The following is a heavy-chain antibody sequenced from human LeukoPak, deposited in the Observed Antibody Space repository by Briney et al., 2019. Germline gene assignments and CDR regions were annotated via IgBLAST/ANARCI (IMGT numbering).Heavy chain of an antibody. CDR3: ARLGFRRYSGSKLDY. V-gene: IGHV5-51*01. CDR2: IYPGDSDT. D-gene: IGHD1-26*01. Sequence: GESLKISCKGSGYSFTSYWIGRVRQMPGKGLEWMGMIYPGDSDTRYGPSFQGQVTISADKSISTAYLQWSSLKASDTAMYYCARLGFRRYSGSKLDYWGQGTLVTVSS. J-gene: IGHJ4*02. CDR1: GYSFTSYW.